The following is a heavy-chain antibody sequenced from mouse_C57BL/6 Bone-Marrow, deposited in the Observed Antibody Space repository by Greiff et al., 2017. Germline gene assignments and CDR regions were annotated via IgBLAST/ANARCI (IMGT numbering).Heavy chain of an antibody. Sequence: VQLQQPGAELVMPGASVKLSCKASGYTFTSYWMHWVKQRPGQGLEWIGEIDPSDSYTNYNQKFKGKSTLTVDKSSITAYMQLSSLTSEDSAVYYCARGAYYSNYRFAYWGQGTLVTVSA. CDR1: GYTFTSYW. D-gene: IGHD2-5*01. V-gene: IGHV1-69*01. J-gene: IGHJ3*01. CDR3: ARGAYYSNYRFAY. CDR2: IDPSDSYT.